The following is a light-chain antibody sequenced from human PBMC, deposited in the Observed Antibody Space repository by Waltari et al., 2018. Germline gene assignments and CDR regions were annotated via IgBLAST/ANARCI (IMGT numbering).Light chain of an antibody. CDR1: QSVAGNY. Sequence: SCRASQSVAGNYLAWYQQKPGQAPRLLIYGASTRATGIPDRFSGSGSGTDFTLTISRLEPEDFAVYHCQQYGSSHYDSSPFTFGGGTKVEIK. CDR3: QQYGSSHYDSSPFT. J-gene: IGKJ4*01. V-gene: IGKV3-20*01. CDR2: GAS.